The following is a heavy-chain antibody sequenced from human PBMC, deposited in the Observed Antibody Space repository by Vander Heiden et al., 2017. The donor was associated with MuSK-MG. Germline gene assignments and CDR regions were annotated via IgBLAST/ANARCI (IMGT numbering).Heavy chain of an antibody. CDR2: ISSSSSYT. Sequence: QVQLVESGGGLVKPGGPLRLSCAASGFTFSDYYMSWIRQAPGKGLEWVSYISSSSSYTNYADSVKGRFTISRDNAKNSLYLQMNSLRAEDTAVYYCARDRASSSGWYGDGAFDIWGQGTMVTVSS. J-gene: IGHJ3*02. CDR3: ARDRASSSGWYGDGAFDI. V-gene: IGHV3-11*05. CDR1: GFTFSDYY. D-gene: IGHD6-19*01.